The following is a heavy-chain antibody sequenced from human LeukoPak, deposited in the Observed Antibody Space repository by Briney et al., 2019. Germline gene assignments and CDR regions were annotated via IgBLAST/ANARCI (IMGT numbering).Heavy chain of an antibody. V-gene: IGHV1-24*01. D-gene: IGHD3-3*01. Sequence: ASVKVSCKVSGYTLTELSMHWVRQAPGKGLEWMGGFDPEDGETIYAQKFQGRVTMTEDTSTDTAYMELSSLRSEDTAVYYCATERRYDFRSGYFPFDPWGQGTLVTVSS. CDR3: ATERRYDFRSGYFPFDP. J-gene: IGHJ5*02. CDR2: FDPEDGET. CDR1: GYTLTELS.